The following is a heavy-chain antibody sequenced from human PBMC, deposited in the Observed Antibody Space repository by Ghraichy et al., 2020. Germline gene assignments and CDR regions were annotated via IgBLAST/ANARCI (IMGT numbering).Heavy chain of an antibody. Sequence: GGSLRLSCAASGFTFSHAWINWVRQAPGKGLEWVGRIKSRADGRKTEYAAPVKGRFTISRYDSKNMVFLEMNSLKTEDTAVYYCLDYSNARDWLDPWGQGTLVTVSS. J-gene: IGHJ5*02. CDR1: GFTFSHAW. CDR2: IKSRADGRKT. CDR3: LDYSNARDWLDP. V-gene: IGHV3-15*07. D-gene: IGHD4-11*01.